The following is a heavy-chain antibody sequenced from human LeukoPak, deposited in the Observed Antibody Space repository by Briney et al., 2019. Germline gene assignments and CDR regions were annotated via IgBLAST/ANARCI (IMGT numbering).Heavy chain of an antibody. CDR1: GFTFSDYY. D-gene: IGHD4-11*01. Sequence: PGGSLRLSCAASGFTFSDYYMSWIRQAPGKGLEWISYISSSAGTIYYADSVKGRFTISRDNAKNSLYLQMNGLRVEDTAVYYCAKDRHSYSNAYFFDYWGQGTLVTVSS. J-gene: IGHJ4*02. CDR3: AKDRHSYSNAYFFDY. V-gene: IGHV3-11*04. CDR2: ISSSAGTI.